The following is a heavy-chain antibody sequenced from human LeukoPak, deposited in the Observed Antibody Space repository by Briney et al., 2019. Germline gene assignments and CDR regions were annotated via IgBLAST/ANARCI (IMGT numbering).Heavy chain of an antibody. V-gene: IGHV1-69*06. J-gene: IGHJ4*02. D-gene: IGHD6-13*01. Sequence: ASVKVSCKASGGTFSSYAISWVRQAPGQGLERMGGIIPIFGTANYAQKFQGRVTITADKSTSTAYMELSSLRSEDTAVYYCARDVGSSWYYFDYWGQGTLVTVSS. CDR1: GGTFSSYA. CDR3: ARDVGSSWYYFDY. CDR2: IIPIFGTA.